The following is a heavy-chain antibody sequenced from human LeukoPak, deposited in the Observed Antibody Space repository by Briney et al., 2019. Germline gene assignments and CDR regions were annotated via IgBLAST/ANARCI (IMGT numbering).Heavy chain of an antibody. J-gene: IGHJ4*02. CDR2: INPNRGGT. CDR1: GYTFTGYY. CDR3: ARDYGAYYYDSSGYSPDY. D-gene: IGHD3-22*01. Sequence: GASVKVSCKASGYTFTGYYMHWVRQAPGQGREWMGWINPNRGGTNYAQKFQGRVTMTRETSISTAYMELSRLRSDDTAVYYCARDYGAYYYDSSGYSPDYWGQGTLVTVSS. V-gene: IGHV1-2*02.